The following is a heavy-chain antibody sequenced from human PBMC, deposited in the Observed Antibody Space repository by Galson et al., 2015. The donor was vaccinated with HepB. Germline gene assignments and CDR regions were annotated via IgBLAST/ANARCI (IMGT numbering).Heavy chain of an antibody. J-gene: IGHJ6*02. Sequence: SLRLSCAASGFSFSNHAIHWVRQAPAKGLEWVAVILYDGNYQYYADSVKGRFTVSRDNSKNTLSLQLNSLRSEDTAVYYCAKEKSESYDFIGSYHFDGMDAWGQGTTVTVSS. CDR1: GFSFSNHA. CDR2: ILYDGNYQ. D-gene: IGHD3/OR15-3a*01. CDR3: AKEKSESYDFIGSYHFDGMDA. V-gene: IGHV3-30*18.